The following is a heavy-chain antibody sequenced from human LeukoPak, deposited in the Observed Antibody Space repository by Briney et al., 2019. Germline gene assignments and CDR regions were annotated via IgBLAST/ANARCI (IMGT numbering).Heavy chain of an antibody. CDR2: ISAYNGNT. V-gene: IGHV1-18*01. Sequence: GASVKVSCKASGYTFTSYGISWVRQAPGQGLEWMGWISAYNGNTNYAQKLQGRVTMTTDTSTSTAYMELRSLRSDDTAVYYCARRRVVVTAPPRYNWFDPWGQGTLVTVSS. CDR1: GYTFTSYG. CDR3: ARRRVVVTAPPRYNWFDP. D-gene: IGHD2-21*02. J-gene: IGHJ5*02.